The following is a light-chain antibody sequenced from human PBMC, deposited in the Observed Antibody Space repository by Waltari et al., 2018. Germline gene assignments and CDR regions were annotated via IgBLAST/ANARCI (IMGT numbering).Light chain of an antibody. CDR1: QSLVFSDGNIY. CDR3: MQGTHWPYT. V-gene: IGKV2-30*01. CDR2: EIS. Sequence: DAVMTQSPLSLPVALGQTASISCRSSQSLVFSDGNIYLNWFHQRPGQSPRHLIYEISNRRSGGPDRFSGSGSGTDFTLEISRVEADDVGVYFCMQGTHWPYTFGQGTKLEI. J-gene: IGKJ2*01.